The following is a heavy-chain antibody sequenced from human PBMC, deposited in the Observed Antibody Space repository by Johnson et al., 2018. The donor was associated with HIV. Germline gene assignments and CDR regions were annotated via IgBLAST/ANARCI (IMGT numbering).Heavy chain of an antibody. CDR2: IRYDGSNK. D-gene: IGHD6-13*01. CDR1: GFTFSRHG. V-gene: IGHV3-30*02. CDR3: AQEETGYSPGGM. J-gene: IGHJ3*01. Sequence: VQLVESGGGVVQPGGSLRLSCAASGFTFSRHGMHWVRQAPGKGLEWVAFIRYDGSNKYYADSVKGRFTISRDNSKNTLYLQMNSLRTEDTAVYYCAQEETGYSPGGMWGQGTMVTVSS.